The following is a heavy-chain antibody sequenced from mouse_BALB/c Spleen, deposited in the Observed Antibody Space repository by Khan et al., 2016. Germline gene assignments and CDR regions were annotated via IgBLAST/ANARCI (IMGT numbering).Heavy chain of an antibody. J-gene: IGHJ4*01. CDR3: ARNYYGSSYYAMDY. D-gene: IGHD1-1*01. CDR1: GFSLTSYG. V-gene: IGHV2-6*02. CDR2: IWSDGST. Sequence: QVQLKESGPGLVAPSQSLSITCTVSGFSLTSYGVHWVRQPPGKGLEWLVVIWSDGSTTYNSALKSRLSISKDNSKSPVFLKMNSLQTDDTAMYYCARNYYGSSYYAMDYWGQGTSVTVSS.